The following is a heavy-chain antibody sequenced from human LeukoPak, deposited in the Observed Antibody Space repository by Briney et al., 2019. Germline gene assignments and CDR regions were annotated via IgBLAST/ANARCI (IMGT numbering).Heavy chain of an antibody. Sequence: GGSPRLSCAASGFTFSSYGMHWVRQAPGKGLEWVAVISYDGSNKYYADSVKGRFTISRDNSKNTLYLQMNSLRAEDTAVYYCASTVLFDYWGQGTLVTVSS. CDR1: GFTFSSYG. J-gene: IGHJ4*02. D-gene: IGHD5/OR15-5a*01. CDR2: ISYDGSNK. V-gene: IGHV3-30*03. CDR3: ASTVLFDY.